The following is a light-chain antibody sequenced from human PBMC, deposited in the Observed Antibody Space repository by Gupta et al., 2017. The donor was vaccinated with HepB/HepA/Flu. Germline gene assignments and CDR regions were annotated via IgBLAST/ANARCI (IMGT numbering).Light chain of an antibody. CDR3: QSCDTSLSSVV. CDR1: SSNIGAHYD. Sequence: QSGLTPPPSVSGAPGQRVTISCTGSSSNIGAHYDVHWYQQLPKTAPKLLIYDNNRRPSGVPDRFSGSTSGTSASLAITGLQTEDAADYYCQSCDTSLSSVVFGGGTKLTVL. J-gene: IGLJ2*01. CDR2: DNN. V-gene: IGLV1-40*01.